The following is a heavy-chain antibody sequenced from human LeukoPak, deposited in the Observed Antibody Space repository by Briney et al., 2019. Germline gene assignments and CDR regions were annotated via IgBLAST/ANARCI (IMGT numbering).Heavy chain of an antibody. CDR3: ARDSSGWYHWFDP. D-gene: IGHD6-19*01. Sequence: SETLSLTCTVSGGSVSGSYWSWIRQPPGKGLEWIGYIYYSGNTNYNPSLKSRVTISVDTSKNQFSLKLSSVTAADTAVYYCARDSSGWYHWFDPWGQGILVTVSS. V-gene: IGHV4-59*02. CDR1: GGSVSGSY. J-gene: IGHJ5*02. CDR2: IYYSGNT.